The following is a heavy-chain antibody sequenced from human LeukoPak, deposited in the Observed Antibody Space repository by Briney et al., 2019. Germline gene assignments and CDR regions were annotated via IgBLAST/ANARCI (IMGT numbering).Heavy chain of an antibody. CDR1: GFTVSSNY. CDR2: IYSGGST. Sequence: GGSLRPSCAASGFTVSSNYMSWVRQAPGKGLEWVSVIYSGGSTYYADSVKGRFTISRDNSKNTLYLQMNSLRAEDTAVYYCARAYGDYLGDYFDYWGQGTLVTVSS. J-gene: IGHJ4*02. D-gene: IGHD4-17*01. V-gene: IGHV3-53*01. CDR3: ARAYGDYLGDYFDY.